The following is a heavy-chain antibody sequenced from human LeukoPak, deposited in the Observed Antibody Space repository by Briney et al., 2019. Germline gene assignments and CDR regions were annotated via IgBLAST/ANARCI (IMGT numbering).Heavy chain of an antibody. CDR3: ARDETTPLPGAY. CDR1: GGSFSGYY. V-gene: IGHV4-34*01. Sequence: SETLSLTCAVYGGSFSGYYWNWIRQPPGKGLEWIGEINHSGSTHYNPSLKSRVTMSVDTSKNQFSMKLSSVTAADTAVYYCARDETTPLPGAYWGQGTLVAVSS. J-gene: IGHJ4*02. D-gene: IGHD4-17*01. CDR2: INHSGST.